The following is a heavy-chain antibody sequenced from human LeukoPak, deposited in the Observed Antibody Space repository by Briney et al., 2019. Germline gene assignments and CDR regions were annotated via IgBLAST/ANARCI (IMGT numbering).Heavy chain of an antibody. J-gene: IGHJ5*02. V-gene: IGHV4-59*08. D-gene: IGHD1-1*01. CDR1: GGSISSYY. CDR2: IYYSGST. Sequence: SETLSLTCTVSGGSISSYYWSWIRQPPGKGLEWIGYIYYSGSTNYNPSLKSRVTISVDTSKNQFSLNLSSVTAADTAVYYCARQVGVVRYVDPWGQGTLVTVDS. CDR3: ARQVGVVRYVDP.